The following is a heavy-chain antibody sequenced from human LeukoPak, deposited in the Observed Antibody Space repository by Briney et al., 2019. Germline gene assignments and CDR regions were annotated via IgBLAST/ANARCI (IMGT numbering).Heavy chain of an antibody. CDR2: INPSGGST. Sequence: ASVKVSCKASGYTFTSYYMHWVRQAPGQGLEWMGIINPSGGSTTYAQKFQGRVTMTRDTSTSTVYMELSSLRSEDTAVYYCARAYYHDSSDYYFPLDYWGQGTLVTVSS. D-gene: IGHD3-22*01. V-gene: IGHV1-46*01. CDR1: GYTFTSYY. J-gene: IGHJ4*02. CDR3: ARAYYHDSSDYYFPLDY.